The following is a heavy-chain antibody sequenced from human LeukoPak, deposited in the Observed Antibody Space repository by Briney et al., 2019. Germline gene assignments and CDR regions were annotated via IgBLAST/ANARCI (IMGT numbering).Heavy chain of an antibody. D-gene: IGHD4-17*01. Sequence: ASVKVSCKASGYTFSNYILSWVRQTPGQGLEWMGWISRYSGNTNYAQKFQGSVTMTTDTSTNTAYMQLMSLRSDDTAVYYCAREGELNTVTPIFDSWGQGTLVTVSS. V-gene: IGHV1-18*01. CDR2: ISRYSGNT. CDR1: GYTFSNYI. CDR3: AREGELNTVTPIFDS. J-gene: IGHJ4*02.